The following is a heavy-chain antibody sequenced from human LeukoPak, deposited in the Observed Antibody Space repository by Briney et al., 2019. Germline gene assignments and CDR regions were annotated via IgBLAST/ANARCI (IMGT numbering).Heavy chain of an antibody. CDR1: GGTFSSYA. CDR3: ARESYYDSSGATSILY. D-gene: IGHD3-22*01. J-gene: IGHJ4*02. Sequence: GASVKVSCKASGGTFSSYAISWVRQAPGQGLEWMGGIIPIFGTANYAQKFQDRVTITADKSTSTAYMELSSLRSEDTAVYYCARESYYDSSGATSILYWGQGTLVTVSS. V-gene: IGHV1-69*06. CDR2: IIPIFGTA.